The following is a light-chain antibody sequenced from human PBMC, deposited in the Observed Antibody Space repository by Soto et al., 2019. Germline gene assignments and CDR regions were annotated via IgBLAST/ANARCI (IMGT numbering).Light chain of an antibody. CDR2: DAS. J-gene: IGKJ5*01. CDR1: ESISRW. Sequence: DIQVTQSPSTLSASVVDRVTITCRASESISRWLAGYQQKPGRAAKLLIYDASSLESGVPSRFSGSGSGTEFTLTISSLQPDDFASYYCQQYSRDSTFGKGTRLEMK. CDR3: QQYSRDST. V-gene: IGKV1-5*01.